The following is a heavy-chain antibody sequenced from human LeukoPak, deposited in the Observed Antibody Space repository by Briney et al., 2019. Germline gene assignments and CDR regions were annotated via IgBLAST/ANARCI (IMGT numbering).Heavy chain of an antibody. CDR1: GFTVSSNY. V-gene: IGHV3-53*01. J-gene: IGHJ6*02. D-gene: IGHD2-2*01. CDR3: ARVTRYCTSSSCYYYYGMDV. Sequence: GGSLRLSCAASGFTVSSNYMSWVRQAPGKGLEWVSVIYSGGSTYYADSVKGRFTISRQNSKNTLDLQMNSLRAEDTAVYYCARVTRYCTSSSCYYYYGMDVWGQGTTVTVSS. CDR2: IYSGGST.